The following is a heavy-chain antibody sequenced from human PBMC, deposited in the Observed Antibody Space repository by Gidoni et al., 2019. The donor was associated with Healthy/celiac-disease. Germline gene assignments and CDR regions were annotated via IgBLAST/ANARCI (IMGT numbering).Heavy chain of an antibody. CDR3: ARDKGLGYTMDFDP. Sequence: EVQLVESGGGLVKPGGSLRLSCAASGFTFSSYSMNWVRQAPGKGLEWVSSISSSSSYIYYADSVKGRFTISRDNAKNSLYLQMNSPRAEDTAVYYCARDKGLGYTMDFDPWGQGTLVTVSS. CDR2: ISSSSSYI. V-gene: IGHV3-21*01. J-gene: IGHJ5*02. D-gene: IGHD5-18*01. CDR1: GFTFSSYS.